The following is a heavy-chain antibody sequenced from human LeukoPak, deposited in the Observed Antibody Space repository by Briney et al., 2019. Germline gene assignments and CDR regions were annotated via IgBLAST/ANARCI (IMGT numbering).Heavy chain of an antibody. CDR3: ASRKLGNDY. CDR1: GGSISSSSYY. Sequence: SETLSLTCTVSGGSISSSSYYWGWIRQPPGKGLEWIGSIYYSGSTYYNPSLKSRITISVDTSKNQFSLKLRSVTAADTAVYYCASRKLGNDYWGQGTLVTVSS. D-gene: IGHD7-27*01. CDR2: IYYSGST. V-gene: IGHV4-39*01. J-gene: IGHJ4*02.